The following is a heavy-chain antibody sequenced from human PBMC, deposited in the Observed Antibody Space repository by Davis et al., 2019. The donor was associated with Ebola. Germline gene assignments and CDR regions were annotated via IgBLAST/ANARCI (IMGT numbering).Heavy chain of an antibody. CDR3: AKDRGYGDLHDS. CDR2: ISGSGGST. CDR1: GFRFSNYA. J-gene: IGHJ5*01. Sequence: PGGSLRLSCAASGFRFSNYAMTWVRQPPGKGLEWVSSISGSGGSTHYIDSVKGRFTLSRDNSRNTMYLQMNGLRAEDTAVYYCAKDRGYGDLHDSWGQGTLVTVSS. V-gene: IGHV3-23*01. D-gene: IGHD4-17*01.